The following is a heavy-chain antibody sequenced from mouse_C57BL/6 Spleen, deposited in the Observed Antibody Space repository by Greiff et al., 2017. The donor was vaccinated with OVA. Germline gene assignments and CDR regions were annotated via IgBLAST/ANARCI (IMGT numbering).Heavy chain of an antibody. CDR3: TRGGWDLYYYAMDD. CDR1: GFTFSSYA. CDR2: ISSGGDYI. Sequence: EVQLVESGEGLVKPGGSLKLSCAASGFTFSSYAMSWVRQTPEKRLEWVAYISSGGDYIYYADTVKGRFTISRDNARNTLYLQMSSLKSEDTAMDYCTRGGWDLYYYAMDDWGQGTSVTVSS. V-gene: IGHV5-9-1*02. D-gene: IGHD4-1*01. J-gene: IGHJ4*01.